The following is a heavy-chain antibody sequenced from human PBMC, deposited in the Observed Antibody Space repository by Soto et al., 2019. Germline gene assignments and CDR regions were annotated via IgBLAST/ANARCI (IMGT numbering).Heavy chain of an antibody. D-gene: IGHD3-10*01. V-gene: IGHV3-23*01. J-gene: IGHJ4*02. CDR1: GFTFSNYA. CDR3: ARGFSAGKGSPPDV. Sequence: EVQLSESGGGLVQPGGSLRLSCAASGFTFSNYAMTWVRQAPGKGLEWVSGLNGSGGSTSSADSVKGRFAISRDNSKNTLYLQMNNLRDGDTAVYYCARGFSAGKGSPPDVGGQGTLVTVSS. CDR2: LNGSGGST.